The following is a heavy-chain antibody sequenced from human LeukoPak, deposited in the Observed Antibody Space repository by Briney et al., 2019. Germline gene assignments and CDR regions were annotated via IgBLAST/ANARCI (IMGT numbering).Heavy chain of an antibody. CDR2: INWNGATT. CDR3: ARGYSGYGGYYYYYMDV. D-gene: IGHD5-12*01. V-gene: IGHV3-20*04. Sequence: PGGSLRLSCAASGFTFDDYGMTWVRQAPGKGLEWVSGINWNGATTGYADSVKGRFTISRDNAKNSLHLQMNSLRAEDTALYYCARGYSGYGGYYYYYMDVWGKGTTVTVSS. CDR1: GFTFDDYG. J-gene: IGHJ6*03.